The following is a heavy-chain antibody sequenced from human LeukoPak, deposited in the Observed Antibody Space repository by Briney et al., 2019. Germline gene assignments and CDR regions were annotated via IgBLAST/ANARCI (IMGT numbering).Heavy chain of an antibody. Sequence: SETLSLTCAVSGGSISSSNWWSWVGQPPGKGLEWIGEIYHSGSTNSHPPVKSRVIRSVDKAKNHFALKLISVTAADTAVYYCAREGNDYGDSNWGQGTLVTVSS. D-gene: IGHD4-17*01. V-gene: IGHV4-4*02. CDR1: GGSISSSNW. CDR3: AREGNDYGDSN. J-gene: IGHJ4*02. CDR2: IYHSGST.